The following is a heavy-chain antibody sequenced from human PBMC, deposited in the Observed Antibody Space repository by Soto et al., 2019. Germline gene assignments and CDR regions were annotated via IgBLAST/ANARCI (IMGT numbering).Heavy chain of an antibody. CDR1: GLSLSTSGVG. Sequence: SGPTLVNPTQTLTLTCTLSGLSLSTSGVGVGWIRQPPGKALEWLALIYWDDDKRYSPSLKSRLTITKDTSKNQVVLTMTNMDPVDTATYYCAHYHYCGGDCYSAQDYFDYWGQGTLVTVSS. D-gene: IGHD2-21*02. J-gene: IGHJ4*02. CDR3: AHYHYCGGDCYSAQDYFDY. V-gene: IGHV2-5*02. CDR2: IYWDDDK.